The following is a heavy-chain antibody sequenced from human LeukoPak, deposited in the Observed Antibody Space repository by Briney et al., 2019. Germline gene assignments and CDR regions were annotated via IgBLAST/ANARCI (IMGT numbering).Heavy chain of an antibody. D-gene: IGHD5-18*01. V-gene: IGHV3-20*04. CDR3: ARDRGYSYAKGFDY. Sequence: PGGSLRLSCAASGFTFDDYSMSWVRQAPGKGLEWVSGINWNGGSTGYADSVKGRFTISRDNAKNSLYLQMNSLRAEDTALYYCARDRGYSYAKGFDYWGQGTLVTVSS. CDR2: INWNGGST. CDR1: GFTFDDYS. J-gene: IGHJ4*02.